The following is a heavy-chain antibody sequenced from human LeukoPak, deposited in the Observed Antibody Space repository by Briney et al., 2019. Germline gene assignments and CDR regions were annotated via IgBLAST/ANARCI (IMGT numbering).Heavy chain of an antibody. CDR3: ARRSSGSPPYYFDY. V-gene: IGHV3-74*01. CDR1: GFTFSDYY. Sequence: GGSLRLSCAASGFTFSDYYMSWIRQAPGKGLVWVSRINSDGSTTNYADSVKGRFTISRDNAKNTLYLQMNSLRAEDTAVYYCARRSSGSPPYYFDYWGQGTLVTVSS. J-gene: IGHJ4*02. CDR2: INSDGSTT. D-gene: IGHD1-26*01.